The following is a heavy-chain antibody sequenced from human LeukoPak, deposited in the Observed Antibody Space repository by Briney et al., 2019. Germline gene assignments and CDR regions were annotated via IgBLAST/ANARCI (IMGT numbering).Heavy chain of an antibody. CDR1: GGPISSSSSY. CDR2: IYYSGST. D-gene: IGHD4-17*01. Sequence: SETLSLTCTVSGGPISSSSSYWGWIRQPPGKGLEWIGSIYYSGSTYYNPSLKCRVTISVDTSKNQFSLKLSSVTAADTAVYYCAREREGPYGYLDYWGQGTLVTVSS. V-gene: IGHV4-39*02. J-gene: IGHJ4*02. CDR3: AREREGPYGYLDY.